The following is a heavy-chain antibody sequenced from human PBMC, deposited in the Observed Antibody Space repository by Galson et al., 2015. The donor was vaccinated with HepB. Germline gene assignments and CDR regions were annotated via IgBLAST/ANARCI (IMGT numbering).Heavy chain of an antibody. CDR1: GYTFTSYW. J-gene: IGHJ3*02. CDR2: IYPGDPDT. V-gene: IGHV5-51*01. D-gene: IGHD2-2*01. Sequence: QSGAEVKKPGESLKISCKGSGYTFTSYWIGWVRQMPGKGLEWMGIIYPGDPDTRYSPSFQGQVTISADRTIRTAYLQWSSLKASDTAMYYCARPRRGIVVPAAIGAFDILGQGTMVTVSS. CDR3: ARPRRGIVVPAAIGAFDI.